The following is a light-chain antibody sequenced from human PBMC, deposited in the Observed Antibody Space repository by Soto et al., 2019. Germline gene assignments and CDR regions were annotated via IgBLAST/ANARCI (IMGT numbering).Light chain of an antibody. CDR3: QQYGSSSFT. Sequence: EIVLTQSPATLSLSSGERATLSCMASQSVSSSYLAWYQQQPGQAPRLLVYATSSRATGIPDRFSGSGSGTDFTFTISRLEPEDFAVYYCQQYGSSSFTFGQGTKLEVK. V-gene: IGKV3-20*01. CDR1: QSVSSSY. CDR2: ATS. J-gene: IGKJ2*01.